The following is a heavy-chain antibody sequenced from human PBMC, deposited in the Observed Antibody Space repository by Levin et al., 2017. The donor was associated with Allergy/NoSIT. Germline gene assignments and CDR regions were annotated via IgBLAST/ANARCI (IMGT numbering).Heavy chain of an antibody. V-gene: IGHV4-30-2*01. J-gene: IGHJ4*02. D-gene: IGHD5-18*01. Sequence: SETLSLTCAASGGSISSGGYSWSWIRQPPGKGLEWIVKIYLSGSNNDNPSLKSRVTMSVDRTKNQFSLKLSHVTAADTAVYYWTRMAGYSYGYCLDYWGPGTLVTVSS. CDR1: GGSISSGGYS. CDR2: IYLSGSN. CDR3: TRMAGYSYGYCLDY.